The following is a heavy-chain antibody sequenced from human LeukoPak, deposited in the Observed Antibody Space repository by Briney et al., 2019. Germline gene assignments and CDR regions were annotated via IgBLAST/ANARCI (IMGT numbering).Heavy chain of an antibody. Sequence: HPGGSLRLSCAASGFTVSSNYMSRVRQAPGKGLEWVSVIYSGGSTYYADSVKGRFTISRDNSKNTLYLQMSSLRAEDTAVYYCARERFGARQDKYYYYGMDVWGQGTTVTVSS. CDR3: ARERFGARQDKYYYYGMDV. J-gene: IGHJ6*02. D-gene: IGHD3-10*01. CDR1: GFTVSSNY. CDR2: IYSGGST. V-gene: IGHV3-66*01.